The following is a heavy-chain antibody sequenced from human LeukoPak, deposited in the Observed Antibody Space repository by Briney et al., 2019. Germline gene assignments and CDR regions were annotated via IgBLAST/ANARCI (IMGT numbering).Heavy chain of an antibody. J-gene: IGHJ4*02. CDR2: IYTSGST. D-gene: IGHD6-19*01. CDR3: ARDRGRVAGNFDY. CDR1: GGSISSYY. V-gene: IGHV4-4*07. Sequence: SETLSLTCTVSGGSISSYYWSWIRQRAGKGLEWIGRIYTSGSTNYNPSLKSRVTISVDKSKYQFSLKLSSVTAADTAVYYCARDRGRVAGNFDYWGQGTLVTVSS.